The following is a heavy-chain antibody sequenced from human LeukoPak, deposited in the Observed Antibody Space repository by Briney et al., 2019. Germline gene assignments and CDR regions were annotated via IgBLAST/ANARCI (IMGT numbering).Heavy chain of an antibody. CDR1: GGSFSGYY. CDR2: INHSGST. D-gene: IGHD1-26*01. V-gene: IGHV4-34*01. CDR3: ARRLAIGGSYSWAIRHYYFDY. J-gene: IGHJ4*02. Sequence: PSETLSLTCAVYGGSFSGYYWSWIRQPPGKGLEWIGEINHSGSTNYNPSLKSRVTISVDTSKNRFSLKLSSVTAADTAVYYCARRLAIGGSYSWAIRHYYFDYWGQGTLVTVSS.